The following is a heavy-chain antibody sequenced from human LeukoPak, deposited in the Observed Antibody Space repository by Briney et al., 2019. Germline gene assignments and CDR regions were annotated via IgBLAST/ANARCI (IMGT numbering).Heavy chain of an antibody. J-gene: IGHJ1*01. CDR1: GVTLSSNY. CDR2: IYSGGST. CDR3: ARDRRGYFQN. Sequence: GGSLPLTRAASGVTLSSNYVRWVRQAPGKGLEWVSVIYSGGSTYYPDSVKGRFTISRDNSKNTLYLQMNSLRAEDTAVYYCARDRRGYFQNWGGGTVVSVLS. V-gene: IGHV3-66*01.